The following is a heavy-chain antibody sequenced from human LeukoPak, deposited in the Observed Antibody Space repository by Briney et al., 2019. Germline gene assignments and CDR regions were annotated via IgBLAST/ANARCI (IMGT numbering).Heavy chain of an antibody. CDR3: ARDTYYYGSGSYYLDY. D-gene: IGHD3-10*01. CDR1: GGSFSGYY. CDR2: INHSGST. Sequence: SETLSLTCAVYGGSFSGYYWSWIRQPPGKGLEWIGEINHSGSTNYNPSLKSRVTISVDTSKNQFSLKLSSVTAADTAVYYCARDTYYYGSGSYYLDYWGQGTLVTVSS. J-gene: IGHJ4*02. V-gene: IGHV4-34*01.